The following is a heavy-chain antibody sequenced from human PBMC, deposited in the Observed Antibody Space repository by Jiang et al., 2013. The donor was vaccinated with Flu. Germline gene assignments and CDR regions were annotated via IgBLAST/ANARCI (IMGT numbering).Heavy chain of an antibody. V-gene: IGHV3-66*01. Sequence: QLLESGGGLVQPGGSLRLSCAASGFTVSSNYMSWVRQAPGKGLEWVSVIYSGGSTYYADSVKGRFTISRDNSKNTLYLQMNSLRAEDTAVYYCASIRVRGRNYGMDVWGKGTTVTVSS. CDR1: GFTVSSNY. CDR3: ASIRVRGRNYGMDV. J-gene: IGHJ6*04. D-gene: IGHD3-10*01. CDR2: IYSGGST.